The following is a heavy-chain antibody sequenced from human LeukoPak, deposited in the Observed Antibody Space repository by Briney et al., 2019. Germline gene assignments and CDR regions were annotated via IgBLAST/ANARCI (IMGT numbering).Heavy chain of an antibody. Sequence: GGSLRLSFVAPGFTFSSYGIHWFRQAPAKGLEWLAVVSSDGSIKYNADSVKGRFTISRDTSKNTVYLQMNSLGAEDTAFYYCARGYSSSWLGYFDYWGQGTLVTVSS. D-gene: IGHD6-13*01. J-gene: IGHJ4*02. CDR2: VSSDGSIK. CDR1: GFTFSSYG. CDR3: ARGYSSSWLGYFDY. V-gene: IGHV3-30*03.